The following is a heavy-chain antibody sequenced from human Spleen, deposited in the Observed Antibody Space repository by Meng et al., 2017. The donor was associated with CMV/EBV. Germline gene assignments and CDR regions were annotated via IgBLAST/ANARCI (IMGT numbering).Heavy chain of an antibody. V-gene: IGHV4-34*01. D-gene: IGHD2-15*01. J-gene: IGHJ4*02. CDR3: AKDQNRYCSGGSCGSDY. Sequence: GSLRLSCAVYGESFGGHYLSWIRQPPGKGLEWIGEINHTGSTNYNPSLKTRVTISVDTSKNQFSLRLSSVTAADTAVYYCAKDQNRYCSGGSCGSDYWGQGTLVTVSS. CDR2: INHTGST. CDR1: GESFGGHY.